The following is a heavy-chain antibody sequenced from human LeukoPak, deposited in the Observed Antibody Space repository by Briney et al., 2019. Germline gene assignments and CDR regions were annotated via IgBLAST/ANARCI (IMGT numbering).Heavy chain of an antibody. D-gene: IGHD5-24*01. CDR2: INPNSGGT. J-gene: IGHJ4*02. CDR1: GYTFTGYY. V-gene: IGHV1-2*02. CDR3: ARHRTGVYNLVQY. Sequence: GASVKVSCKASGYTFTGYYMHWVRQAPGQGLEWMGWINPNSGGTNYAQKFQGRVTMTRDTSISAVYMELSRLRSDDTAVYYCARHRTGVYNLVQYWGQGTLVTVSS.